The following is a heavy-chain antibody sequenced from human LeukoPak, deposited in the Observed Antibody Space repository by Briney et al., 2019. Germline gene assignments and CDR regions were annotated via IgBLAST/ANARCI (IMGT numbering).Heavy chain of an antibody. D-gene: IGHD3-22*01. CDR3: ARTITMILWTTPAQYYFDY. CDR2: IIPIFGTA. CDR1: GYTFTGYY. V-gene: IGHV1-69*06. Sequence: SVKVSCKASGYTFTGYYMHWVRQAPGQGLEWMGGIIPIFGTANYAQKFQGRVTITADKSTSTAYMELSSLRSEDTAVYYCARTITMILWTTPAQYYFDYWGQGTLVTVSS. J-gene: IGHJ4*02.